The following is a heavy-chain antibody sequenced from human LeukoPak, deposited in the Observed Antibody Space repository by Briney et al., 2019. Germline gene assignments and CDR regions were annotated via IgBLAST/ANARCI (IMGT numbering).Heavy chain of an antibody. D-gene: IGHD2-2*01. CDR3: ARERGCSSTSCYYYYYYGMDV. Sequence: GGSLRLSCAASGFTFSSYAMSWVRQAPGKGLEWVSSISSSSSYIYYADSVKGRFTISRDNAKNPLYLQMNSLRAEDTAVYYCARERGCSSTSCYYYYYYGMDVWGQGTTVTVSS. V-gene: IGHV3-21*01. CDR1: GFTFSSYA. CDR2: ISSSSSYI. J-gene: IGHJ6*02.